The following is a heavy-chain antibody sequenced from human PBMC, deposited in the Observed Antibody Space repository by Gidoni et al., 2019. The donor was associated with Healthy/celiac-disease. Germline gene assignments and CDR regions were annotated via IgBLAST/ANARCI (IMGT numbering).Heavy chain of an antibody. D-gene: IGHD2-15*01. CDR3: ASVLLNWFDP. Sequence: QVQLQQWGAGLLKPSETLSLTCAVYGGSFSGYYWSWIRQPPGKGLEWIGKINHSGSTNYNPSLKSRVTISVATSKNQFSLKLSSVTAADTAVYYCASVLLNWFDPWGQGTLVTVSS. CDR2: INHSGST. CDR1: GGSFSGYY. J-gene: IGHJ5*02. V-gene: IGHV4-34*01.